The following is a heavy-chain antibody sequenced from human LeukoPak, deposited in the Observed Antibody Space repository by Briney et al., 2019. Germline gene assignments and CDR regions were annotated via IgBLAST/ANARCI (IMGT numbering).Heavy chain of an antibody. V-gene: IGHV3-30-3*01. D-gene: IGHD4-17*01. J-gene: IGHJ4*02. Sequence: HPGGSLRLSCAVSGFTFSSYAMHWVRQAPGKGLEWVAVISYDGSNKYYADSVKGRFTISRDSSKNTLYLQMNSLRAEDTAVYYCARVKYGDQFTRYFDYWGQGTLVTVSS. CDR1: GFTFSSYA. CDR3: ARVKYGDQFTRYFDY. CDR2: ISYDGSNK.